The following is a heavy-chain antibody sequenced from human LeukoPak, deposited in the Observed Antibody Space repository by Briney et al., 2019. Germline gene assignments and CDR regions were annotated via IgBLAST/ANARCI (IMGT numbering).Heavy chain of an antibody. CDR1: GITLSNYG. J-gene: IGHJ4*02. V-gene: IGHV3-23*01. CDR2: ISDGGGSR. CDR3: AKRGVVIRAVIIVGFHKEAYYFDY. D-gene: IGHD3-10*01. Sequence: GGSLRLSCAVSGITLSNYGMSWVRQAPGKGLEWVAGISDGGGSRNYADSVKGRLTISRDNPKNTLYLQMNSLRAQDTAVYFCAKRGVVIRAVIIVGFHKEAYYFDYWGQGALVTVSS.